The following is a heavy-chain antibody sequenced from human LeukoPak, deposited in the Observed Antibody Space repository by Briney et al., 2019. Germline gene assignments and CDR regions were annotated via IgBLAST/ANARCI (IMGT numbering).Heavy chain of an antibody. J-gene: IGHJ6*02. V-gene: IGHV3-33*01. CDR2: IWYDGSNK. CDR3: ARDILMFSGSYYTYYYYGMDV. Sequence: PGRSLRLSCAASGFTFSSYGMHWVRQAPGKGLEWVAVIWYDGSNKYYADSVKGRFTISRDNSKNTLCLQMNSLRAEDTAVYYCARDILMFSGSYYTYYYYGMDVWGQGTTVTVSS. CDR1: GFTFSSYG. D-gene: IGHD3-10*01.